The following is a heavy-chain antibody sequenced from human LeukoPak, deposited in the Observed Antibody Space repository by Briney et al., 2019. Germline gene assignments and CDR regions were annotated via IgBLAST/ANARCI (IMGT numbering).Heavy chain of an antibody. CDR3: ARTGSIAALYYYFDY. V-gene: IGHV4-34*01. J-gene: IGHJ4*02. CDR1: GGSFSGYY. CDR2: INHSGST. D-gene: IGHD6-6*01. Sequence: SETLSLTCAVYGGSFSGYYWSWIRQPPGKGLEWIGEINHSGSTNYNPSLKSRVTISVDTSKNQFSLKLSSVTAADTAVYYCARTGSIAALYYYFDYWGPGTLVSVSS.